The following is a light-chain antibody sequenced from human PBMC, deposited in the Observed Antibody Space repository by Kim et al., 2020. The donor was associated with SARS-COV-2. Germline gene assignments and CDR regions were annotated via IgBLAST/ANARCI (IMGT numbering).Light chain of an antibody. CDR2: GKN. Sequence: ALGQTVRITCQGYSLRSYYATWYQQKPGQAPILGIYGKNNRPSGIPDRFSGSSSGNTASLTITGTQAGDEADYYCNSRDSNDNVVFGGGTKVTVL. CDR3: NSRDSNDNVV. CDR1: SLRSYY. J-gene: IGLJ2*01. V-gene: IGLV3-19*01.